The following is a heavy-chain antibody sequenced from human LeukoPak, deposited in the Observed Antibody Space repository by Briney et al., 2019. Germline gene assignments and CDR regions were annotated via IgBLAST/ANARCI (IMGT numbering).Heavy chain of an antibody. D-gene: IGHD1-1*01. Sequence: GGSLRPSCAASGFTFSTTWVHWVRQAPGQGLVWVSRIDGDARTIDYADSVKGRFIISRDNAKNTLYLQMNSLRPEDTAVHYCATAGAFYFQNWGQGTLVTVSS. CDR2: IDGDARTI. CDR3: ATAGAFYFQN. J-gene: IGHJ4*02. CDR1: GFTFSTTW. V-gene: IGHV3-74*01.